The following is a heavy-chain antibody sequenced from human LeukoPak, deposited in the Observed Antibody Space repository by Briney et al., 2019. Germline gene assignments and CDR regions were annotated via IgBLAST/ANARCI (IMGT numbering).Heavy chain of an antibody. CDR3: AREGSGRNNWFDP. CDR1: GASISSYL. V-gene: IGHV4-59*12. J-gene: IGHJ5*02. D-gene: IGHD2-15*01. Sequence: SETLSLTCTVSGASISSYLWSWIRQPPGKGLEWIGYIYYSGSTNYNPSLKSRLTISVDTSKNQFSLKLSSVTAADTAVYYCAREGSGRNNWFDPWGQGTLVTVSS. CDR2: IYYSGST.